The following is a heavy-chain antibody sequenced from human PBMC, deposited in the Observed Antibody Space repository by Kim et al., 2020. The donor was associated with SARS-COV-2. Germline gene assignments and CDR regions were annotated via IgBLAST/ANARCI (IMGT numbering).Heavy chain of an antibody. V-gene: IGHV3-74*01. J-gene: IGHJ4*02. CDR3: ARDLGRGYSGYDSDY. Sequence: DSVNGRFTVSRDNAKNTQYLQMDSLRAEDTAVYYCARDLGRGYSGYDSDYWGQGTLVTVSS. D-gene: IGHD5-12*01.